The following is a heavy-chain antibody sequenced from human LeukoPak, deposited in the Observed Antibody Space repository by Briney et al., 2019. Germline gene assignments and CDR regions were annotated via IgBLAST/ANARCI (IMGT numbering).Heavy chain of an antibody. D-gene: IGHD1-1*01. CDR3: ARRWRRRGKGSPEHFDI. CDR1: GYSFTSYW. CDR2: IYPGDSDT. Sequence: GESLKISCKGSGYSFTSYWIGWVRQMPGKGLEWMGIIYPGDSDTRYSPSFQGQVTISADKALSTAYLQWSRLKAPDTPLYYWARRWRRRGKGSPEHFDIWGKGTMGTVSS. J-gene: IGHJ3*02. V-gene: IGHV5-51*01.